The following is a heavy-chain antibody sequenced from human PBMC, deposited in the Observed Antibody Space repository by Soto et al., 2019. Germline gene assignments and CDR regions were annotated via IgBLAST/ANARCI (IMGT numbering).Heavy chain of an antibody. Sequence: QVQLVQSGAEVKKPGSSVKVSCKASGGTFSSYAISWVRQAPGQGLEWMGGIIPIFGTANYAQKFQGRVTITADESTSTAYIELSSLRSEDTAVYYCARGLGYCSGGSCSLEYFQHWGQGTLVTVSS. J-gene: IGHJ1*01. CDR3: ARGLGYCSGGSCSLEYFQH. D-gene: IGHD2-15*01. CDR2: IIPIFGTA. V-gene: IGHV1-69*12. CDR1: GGTFSSYA.